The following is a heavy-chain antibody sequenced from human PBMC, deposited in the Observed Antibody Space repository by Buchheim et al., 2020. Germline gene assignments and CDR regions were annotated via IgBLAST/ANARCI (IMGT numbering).Heavy chain of an antibody. CDR1: GFTFSSYA. CDR3: AKDSGYSYGYGAATPWGPTDY. V-gene: IGHV3-23*01. D-gene: IGHD5-18*01. J-gene: IGHJ4*02. Sequence: EVQPLESGGGLVQPGGSLRLSCAASGFTFSSYAMSWVRQAPGKGLEWVSAISGSGGSTYYADSVKGRFTISRDNSKNTLYFQMNNLRAEDTAVYYCAKDSGYSYGYGAATPWGPTDYWGQGTL. CDR2: ISGSGGST.